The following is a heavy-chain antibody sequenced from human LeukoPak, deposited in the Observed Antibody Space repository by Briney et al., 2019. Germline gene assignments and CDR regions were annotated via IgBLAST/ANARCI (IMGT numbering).Heavy chain of an antibody. J-gene: IGHJ4*02. Sequence: PGGSLRLSCAASGFTFSNYGKPWVRQAPGKGLEWVAVIWYDGSNEYYADSVKGRFTISRDNSKNTLYLQMNSLRAEDTAVYYCARGGRYCSSSSCHLGDYWGQGTLVTVSS. CDR1: GFTFSNYG. D-gene: IGHD2-2*01. CDR3: ARGGRYCSSSSCHLGDY. CDR2: IWYDGSNE. V-gene: IGHV3-33*01.